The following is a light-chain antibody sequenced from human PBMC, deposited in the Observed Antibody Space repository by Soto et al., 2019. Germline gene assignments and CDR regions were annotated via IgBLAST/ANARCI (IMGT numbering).Light chain of an antibody. J-gene: IGKJ4*01. Sequence: DIQMTQSPSSVSASVGDRVSITCRASQGISSWLAWYQQKPGGAPKLLIYTGSSLQSGVPSRFSDTGSGTDVPLTISSLQPEDVATYYCQQANSFPLTFGGGTKVEIK. V-gene: IGKV1-12*01. CDR2: TGS. CDR1: QGISSW. CDR3: QQANSFPLT.